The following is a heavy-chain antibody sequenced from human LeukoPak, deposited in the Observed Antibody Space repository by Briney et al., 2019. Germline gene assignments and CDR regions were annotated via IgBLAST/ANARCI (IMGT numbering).Heavy chain of an antibody. CDR2: ISGSGGST. V-gene: IGHV3-23*01. CDR3: AKSALKGIAAAGTWYFDY. J-gene: IGHJ4*02. Sequence: GGSLRLSCAASGFTFSSYAMSWVRQAPGKGLEWVSAISGSGGSTYYADSVKGRFPISRDNSKNTLYLQMNSLRAEDTAVYYCAKSALKGIAAAGTWYFDYWGQGTLVTVSS. CDR1: GFTFSSYA. D-gene: IGHD6-13*01.